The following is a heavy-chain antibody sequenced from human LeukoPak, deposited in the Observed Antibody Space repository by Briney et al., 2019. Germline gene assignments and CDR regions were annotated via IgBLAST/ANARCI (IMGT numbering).Heavy chain of an antibody. Sequence: GGSLRLSCAASGFTFSSYDMHWVRQATGKGLEWVSAIGTAGDTYYPGSVKGRFIISRENAKNSLYLQMNSLRAEDTAVYYCARAPSEAPKAAAMDVWGKGTTVTVSS. V-gene: IGHV3-13*01. D-gene: IGHD6-13*01. CDR2: IGTAGDT. CDR1: GFTFSSYD. CDR3: ARAPSEAPKAAAMDV. J-gene: IGHJ6*03.